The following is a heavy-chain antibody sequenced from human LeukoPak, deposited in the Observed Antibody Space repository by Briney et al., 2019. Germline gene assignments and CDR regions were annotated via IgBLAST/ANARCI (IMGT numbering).Heavy chain of an antibody. CDR1: GFTFSSYA. Sequence: PGGSLRLSCAASGFTFSSYAMSWVRQAPGKGLEWVSAISGSGGSTYYADSVKGRFTISRDNSKNTLYLQMNSLRAEDTAVYYCAKGAPRRKWFGELLSSVSGYYYMDVWGKGTTVTVSS. J-gene: IGHJ6*03. D-gene: IGHD3-10*01. CDR2: ISGSGGST. CDR3: AKGAPRRKWFGELLSSVSGYYYMDV. V-gene: IGHV3-23*01.